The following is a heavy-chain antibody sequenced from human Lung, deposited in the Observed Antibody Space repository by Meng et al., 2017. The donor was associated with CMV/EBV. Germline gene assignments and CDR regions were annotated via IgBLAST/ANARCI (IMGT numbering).Heavy chain of an antibody. CDR3: ATDAVAWGDY. V-gene: IGHV1-69*10. D-gene: IGHD3-16*01. CDR1: RGRFGNYG. J-gene: IGHJ4*02. Sequence: SVXVSCKASRGRFGNYGISWARQAPGQGLEWTGGIIPFLGVASYAPKFKGRFTINTDKSTGTVYMDLSRLRSEDTAVYYCATDAVAWGDYWGQGTMVTVSS. CDR2: IIPFLGVA.